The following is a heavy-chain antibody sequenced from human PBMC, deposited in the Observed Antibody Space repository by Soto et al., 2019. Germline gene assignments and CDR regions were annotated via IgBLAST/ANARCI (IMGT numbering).Heavy chain of an antibody. CDR1: GGSISSGGYY. J-gene: IGHJ5*02. Sequence: SETLSLTCTVSGGSISSGGYYWSWIRQHPGKGLEWIGYIYYSGSTYYNPSLKGRVTISVDTSKNQFSLKLSSVTAADTAVYYCARDSPLRYCSGGSCYGTWGQGTLVTVSS. CDR2: IYYSGST. V-gene: IGHV4-31*03. D-gene: IGHD2-15*01. CDR3: ARDSPLRYCSGGSCYGT.